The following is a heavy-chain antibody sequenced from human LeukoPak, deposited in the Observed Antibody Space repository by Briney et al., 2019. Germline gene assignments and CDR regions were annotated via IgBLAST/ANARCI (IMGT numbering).Heavy chain of an antibody. CDR2: ISGSGGST. J-gene: IGHJ4*02. CDR3: AKPSARYSYGCDY. D-gene: IGHD5-18*01. V-gene: IGHV3-23*01. CDR1: GFTFSSYA. Sequence: GGSLRLSCAASGFTFSSYAVSWVRQAPGKGLEWVSAISGSGGSTYYADSVKGRFTISRDNSKNTLYLQMNSLRAEDTAVYYCAKPSARYSYGCDYWGQGTLVTVSS.